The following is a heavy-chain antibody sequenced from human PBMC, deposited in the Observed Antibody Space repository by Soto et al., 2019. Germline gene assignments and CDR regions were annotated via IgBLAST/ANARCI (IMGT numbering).Heavy chain of an antibody. V-gene: IGHV1-18*01. CDR2: ISAYNGNT. Sequence: ASVKVSCKASGYTFTSYGISWVRQAPGQGLEWMGWISAYNGNTNYAQKLQGRVTMTTDTSTSTAYMELRSLRSDDTAVYYCARGVLAVPAAKRGYWFDPWGQGTLVTVSS. D-gene: IGHD2-2*01. CDR3: ARGVLAVPAAKRGYWFDP. J-gene: IGHJ5*02. CDR1: GYTFTSYG.